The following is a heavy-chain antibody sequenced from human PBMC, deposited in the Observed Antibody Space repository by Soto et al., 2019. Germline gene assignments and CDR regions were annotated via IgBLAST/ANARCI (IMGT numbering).Heavy chain of an antibody. D-gene: IGHD3-3*01. CDR2: ISSSSSYI. J-gene: IGHJ6*02. CDR1: GFTFGSYS. CDR3: ARSWNYYYYYGMDV. Sequence: EVQLVESGGGLVKPGGSLRLSCAASGFTFGSYSMNWVRQAPGKGLEWVSSISSSSSYIYYADSVKGRFTISRDNAKNSLYLQMNSLRAADTAVYYCARSWNYYYYYGMDVWGQWTTVTVSS. V-gene: IGHV3-21*01.